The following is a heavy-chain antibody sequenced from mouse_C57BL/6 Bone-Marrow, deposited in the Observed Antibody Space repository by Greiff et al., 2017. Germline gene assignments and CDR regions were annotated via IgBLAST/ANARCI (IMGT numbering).Heavy chain of an antibody. CDR2: ISGGGGNT. CDR3: ARLTTVVASYYFDY. J-gene: IGHJ2*01. D-gene: IGHD1-1*01. CDR1: GFTFSSYT. V-gene: IGHV5-9*01. Sequence: EVKLVESGGGLVKPGGSLKLSCAASGFTFSSYTMSWVRQTPEKRLEWVATISGGGGNTYYPDSVKGRFTISRDNAKNTLYLQMSSLRSEDTALYYCARLTTVVASYYFDYWGQGTTLTVSS.